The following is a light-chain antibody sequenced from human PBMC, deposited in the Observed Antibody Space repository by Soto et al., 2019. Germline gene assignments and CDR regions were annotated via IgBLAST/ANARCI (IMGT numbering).Light chain of an antibody. V-gene: IGKV3-20*01. CDR1: QSVSSSY. Sequence: EILFTQSPGTLSLSPGERAPLSPTASQSVSSSYLAWYQQKPGQAPRLLIYGASSRATGIPDRFSGSGSGTDFTLTISRLEPEDFAVYYCQQYGSSRQRFGQGTKVDIK. J-gene: IGKJ1*01. CDR3: QQYGSSRQR. CDR2: GAS.